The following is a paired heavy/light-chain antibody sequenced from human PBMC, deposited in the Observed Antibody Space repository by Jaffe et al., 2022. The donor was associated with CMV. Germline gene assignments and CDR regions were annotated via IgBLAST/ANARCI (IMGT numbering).Heavy chain of an antibody. CDR2: ISSSGSPI. D-gene: IGHD3-16*01. V-gene: IGHV3-48*03. CDR3: ARDLGGVGEAILADAFDI. Sequence: EEQLVESGGGLVQPGGSLRLSCGGSGFTFSSYEMNWVRRPPGKGLEWLAYISSSGSPIYYSDSVKGRFTVSRDNVRNSLYLQMNSLRVDDTAVYYCARDLGGVGEAILADAFDIWGQGTLVTVSS. J-gene: IGHJ3*02. CDR1: GFTFSSYE.
Light chain of an antibody. CDR3: QSADSSATYVV. V-gene: IGLV3-25*03. CDR1: ALPKQF. J-gene: IGLJ2*01. CDR2: LDD. Sequence: SYELTQPPSVSVSPGQTARITCSGDALPKQFAYWYQQKPGQAPILVMYLDDKRPSGIPERFSGSSSGTIVTLTISGVQAEDEADYFCQSADSSATYVVFGGGTKLTVL.